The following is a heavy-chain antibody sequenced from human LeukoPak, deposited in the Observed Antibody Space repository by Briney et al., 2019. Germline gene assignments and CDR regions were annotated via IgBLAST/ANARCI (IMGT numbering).Heavy chain of an antibody. CDR2: IYPRDGST. V-gene: IGHV1-46*01. J-gene: IGHJ4*02. Sequence: ASVKVSCKASGYTFASNYIHWVRQALGQGLEWMGMIYPRDGSTSYAQKFQGRVTVTRDTSTSTVHMELSGLRSEDTAVYYCARDQEGFDYWGQGTLVTVSS. CDR1: GYTFASNY. CDR3: ARDQEGFDY.